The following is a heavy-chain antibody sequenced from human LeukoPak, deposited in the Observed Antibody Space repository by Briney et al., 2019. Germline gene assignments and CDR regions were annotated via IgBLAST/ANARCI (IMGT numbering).Heavy chain of an antibody. CDR1: GYTFTNYG. J-gene: IGHJ6*03. D-gene: IGHD6-6*01. V-gene: IGHV1-18*01. CDR2: ISTYNGNT. CDR3: ARLRPYYYSMDV. Sequence: ASVEVSCKASGYTFTNYGYSWVRQAPGQGLEWMGWISTYNGNTNYAQNLQGRVTMTTDTSTSTAYMELRSLRSDDTAVYYCARLRPYYYSMDVWGKGTTVTISS.